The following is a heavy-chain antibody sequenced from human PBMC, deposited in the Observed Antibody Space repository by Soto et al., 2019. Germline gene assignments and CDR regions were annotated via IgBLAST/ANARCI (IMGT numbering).Heavy chain of an antibody. CDR2: ISGRSSAI. CDR3: ARGYCSSTSCYYYFDY. J-gene: IGHJ4*02. CDR1: GFTFSTYS. Sequence: PGGSLRLSCAASGFTFSTYSLTWVRQAPGKGLEWVSYISGRSSAIYYADSVKGRFTISRDNSKNTLYLQMNSLRAEDTAVYYCARGYCSSTSCYYYFDYWGQGTLVTVSS. V-gene: IGHV3-48*01. D-gene: IGHD2-2*01.